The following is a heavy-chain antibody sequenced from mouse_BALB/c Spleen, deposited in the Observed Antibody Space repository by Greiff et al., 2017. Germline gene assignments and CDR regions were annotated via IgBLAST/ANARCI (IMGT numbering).Heavy chain of an antibody. CDR2: IYPGNGDT. J-gene: IGHJ2*01. D-gene: IGHD1-1*01. V-gene: IGHV1-12*01. CDR1: GYTFTSYN. Sequence: QVQLQQPGAELVKPGASVKMSCKASGYTFTSYNMHWVKQTPGQGLEWIGAIYPGNGDTSYNQKFKGKATLTADKSSSTAYMQLSSLTSEDSAVYYCARSRGSSYGDYFDYWGQGTTLTVSS. CDR3: ARSRGSSYGDYFDY.